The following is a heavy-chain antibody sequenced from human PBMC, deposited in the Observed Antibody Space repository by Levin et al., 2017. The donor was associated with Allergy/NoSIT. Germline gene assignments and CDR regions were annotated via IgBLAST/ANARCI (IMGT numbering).Heavy chain of an antibody. J-gene: IGHJ4*02. Sequence: SETLSLTCSVSGGSTSSSGNYWGWIRQPPGRGLEYIGNIYYSGSTYYNPSLKSRVTISVDTSKNQFSLKLTSVTAADTAVYYCARDRYGYGYCDYWGQGTLVTVSS. CDR3: ARDRYGYGYCDY. CDR1: GGSTSSSGNY. V-gene: IGHV4-39*07. CDR2: IYYSGST. D-gene: IGHD5-18*01.